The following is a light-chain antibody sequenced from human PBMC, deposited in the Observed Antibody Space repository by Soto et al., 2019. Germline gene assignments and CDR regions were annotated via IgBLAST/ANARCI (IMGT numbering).Light chain of an antibody. CDR2: EGF. Sequence: QSALTQPASVSGSPGQSITISCTGTSNDIGIDKLVSWYQQHPGRAPKLMIYEGFKRPSGVSDRFSGSKSGTSVSLAISGLRSEDEADYYCAAWDDSLRGYVFGTGTKVTVL. CDR1: SNDIGIDKL. CDR3: AAWDDSLRGYV. V-gene: IGLV2-14*02. J-gene: IGLJ1*01.